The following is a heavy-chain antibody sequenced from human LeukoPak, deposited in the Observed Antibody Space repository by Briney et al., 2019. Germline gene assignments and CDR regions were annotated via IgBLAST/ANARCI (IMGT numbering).Heavy chain of an antibody. J-gene: IGHJ4*02. Sequence: SETLSLTCTVSGGSISSYYWSWIRQPPGKGLEWIGYIYYSGSTNYNPSLKSRVTISVDTSKNQFSLKLSSVTAADTAVYYCARHTRSPVVATAIDYWGQGTLVTVSS. CDR1: GGSISSYY. V-gene: IGHV4-59*08. D-gene: IGHD2-21*02. CDR2: IYYSGST. CDR3: ARHTRSPVVATAIDY.